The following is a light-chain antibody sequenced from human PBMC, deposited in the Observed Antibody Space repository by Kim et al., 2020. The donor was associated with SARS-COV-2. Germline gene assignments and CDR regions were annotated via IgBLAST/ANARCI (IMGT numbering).Light chain of an antibody. CDR1: SSDVGGYNF. CDR3: SSCTSSNTYV. V-gene: IGLV2-14*03. Sequence: QSALTQPASVSGSPGQSITISCTGTSSDVGGYNFVSWYQQHPGKAPKLMIYDVSKRPSGFSTRFSGSKSGNTASLTISGLQAEDEADYYCSSCTSSNTYVFGAGTKVTVL. J-gene: IGLJ1*01. CDR2: DVS.